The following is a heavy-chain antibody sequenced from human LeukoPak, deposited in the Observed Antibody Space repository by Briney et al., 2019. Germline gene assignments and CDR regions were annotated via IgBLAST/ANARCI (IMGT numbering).Heavy chain of an antibody. V-gene: IGHV3-33*01. J-gene: IGHJ4*02. D-gene: IGHD3-10*01. CDR2: WHDGSHK. CDR1: GFAFNTYA. CDR3: AREIFGSGSYPDF. Sequence: PGRSLRLSCAASGFAFNTYAMHWVRQAPGQGLEWMALWHDGSHKFYSNSVRGQFTISRDNSKNTVSLQMNNLRPEDTAVYYCAREIFGSGSYPDFWGQGTLVTVSS.